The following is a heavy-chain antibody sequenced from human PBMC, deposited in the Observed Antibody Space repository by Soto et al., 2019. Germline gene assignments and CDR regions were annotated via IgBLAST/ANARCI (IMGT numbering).Heavy chain of an antibody. CDR3: ARDKITGLFDY. D-gene: IGHD2-8*02. CDR2: INHSGST. Sequence: PSEPLSHTYAVDGGSFSGYYWTWIRQPPGTGLEWIGEINHSGSTNYNPSLKSRVTISVDTSKNQFSLKLTSVTAADTAVYYCARDKITGLFDYWGQGTLVTVSS. CDR1: GGSFSGYY. V-gene: IGHV4-34*01. J-gene: IGHJ4*02.